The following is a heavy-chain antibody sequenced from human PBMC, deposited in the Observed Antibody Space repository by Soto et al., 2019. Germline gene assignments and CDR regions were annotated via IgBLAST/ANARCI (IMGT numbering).Heavy chain of an antibody. CDR3: ARMEGLATISYYFDY. D-gene: IGHD3-9*01. CDR1: GGSVSSSSYY. CDR2: VYYSGST. J-gene: IGHJ4*02. V-gene: IGHV4-39*01. Sequence: QLQLQESGPGLVKPSETLSLTCTGSGGSVSSSSYYWGWVRKPPGKGLEWIGSVYYSGSTYYNPSLQSRVTRSVDKSRDQFSLKPMSLSAADRAVYDCARMEGLATISYYFDYWGQGALVTVSS.